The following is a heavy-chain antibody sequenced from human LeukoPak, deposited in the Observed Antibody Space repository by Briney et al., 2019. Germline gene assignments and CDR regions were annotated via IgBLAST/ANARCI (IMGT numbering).Heavy chain of an antibody. Sequence: SETLSLTCTVSGGSINSYYWSWIRQPPGKGLEWTGYIYYSGNTNYNPSLKSRVTISVDTSKNQFSLKLSSVTTADTAVYYCARSHTSPRWFDPWGQGTLVTVSS. J-gene: IGHJ5*02. V-gene: IGHV4-59*01. CDR1: GGSINSYY. D-gene: IGHD2-2*01. CDR3: ARSHTSPRWFDP. CDR2: IYYSGNT.